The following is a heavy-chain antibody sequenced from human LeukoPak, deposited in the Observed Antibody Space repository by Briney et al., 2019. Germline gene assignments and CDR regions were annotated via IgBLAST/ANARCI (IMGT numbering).Heavy chain of an antibody. D-gene: IGHD1-26*01. J-gene: IGHJ4*02. CDR2: IYYIGST. Sequence: SETLSLTCTVSGGSIISDYWSWIRQPPGKGLEWIGYIYYIGSTNYNPSLKSRITISVDTSKSHFSLKLSSVTAADTAVYYCAIVVGATGSSDYWGQGTLVTVSS. CDR3: AIVVGATGSSDY. CDR1: GGSIISDY. V-gene: IGHV4-59*01.